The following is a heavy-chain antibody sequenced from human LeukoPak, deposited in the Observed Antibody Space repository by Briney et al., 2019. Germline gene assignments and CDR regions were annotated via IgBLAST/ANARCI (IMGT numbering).Heavy chain of an antibody. Sequence: ASVKLSCKASGYTLTSNYIHWVRQAPGQGLEWMGMIYPSDGSTSYAQKIHGRVTVTRDTSTTTVHMDVSGRRSEDTAVYYCARDQEGFDYWGQGTLVTVSS. CDR2: IYPSDGST. CDR3: ARDQEGFDY. V-gene: IGHV1-46*01. CDR1: GYTLTSNY. J-gene: IGHJ4*02.